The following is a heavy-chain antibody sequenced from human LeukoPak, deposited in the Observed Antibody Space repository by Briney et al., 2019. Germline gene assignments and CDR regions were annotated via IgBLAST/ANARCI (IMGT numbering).Heavy chain of an antibody. V-gene: IGHV3-30*02. CDR2: IRYDGSNQ. D-gene: IGHD3-10*01. CDR1: GFTFSSYG. Sequence: GGSLRLSCAASGFTFSSYGMHWVRQAPGKGLEWVAFIRYDGSNQYYADSVKGRFTIPRDNSKNTLYLQLSSLRAEDTAVYYCATVFYYGSGSYFPLGFWGQGTLVTVSS. CDR3: ATVFYYGSGSYFPLGF. J-gene: IGHJ4*02.